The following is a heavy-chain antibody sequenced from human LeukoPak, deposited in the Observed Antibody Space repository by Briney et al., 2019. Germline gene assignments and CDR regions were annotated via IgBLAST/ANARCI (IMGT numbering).Heavy chain of an antibody. CDR1: GFTFSSYA. D-gene: IGHD6-19*01. CDR3: AKSPPLSYSSGWYHFDY. V-gene: IGHV3-23*01. CDR2: ISGSGGST. Sequence: GGSLRLSCAASGFTFSSYAMSWVRQAPGKGLEWVSAISGSGGSTYYADSVKGRFTISRDNSKNTLYLQMNSLRAEDTAIYYCAKSPPLSYSSGWYHFDYWGQGTLVTVSS. J-gene: IGHJ4*02.